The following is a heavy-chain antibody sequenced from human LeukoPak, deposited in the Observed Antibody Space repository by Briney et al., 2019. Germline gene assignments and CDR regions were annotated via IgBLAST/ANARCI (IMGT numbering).Heavy chain of an antibody. Sequence: ASVTVSCKASGYTFTSYGISWVRQAPGQGLEWTGWISAYNGNTNYAQKLQGRVTMTTDTSTSTAYMELRSLRSDDTAVYYCARGYDILTGCPPFDYWGQGTLVTVSS. CDR3: ARGYDILTGCPPFDY. CDR1: GYTFTSYG. CDR2: ISAYNGNT. J-gene: IGHJ4*02. D-gene: IGHD3-9*01. V-gene: IGHV1-18*01.